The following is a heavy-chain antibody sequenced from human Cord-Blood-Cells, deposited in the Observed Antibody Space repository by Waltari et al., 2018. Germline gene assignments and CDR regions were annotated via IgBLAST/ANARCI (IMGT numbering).Heavy chain of an antibody. V-gene: IGHV3-21*01. D-gene: IGHD2-2*03. CDR2: ISSSSSYI. CDR1: GFTFSSYS. Sequence: EVQLVESGGGVVKPGGSLRLSCAASGFTFSSYSMNWVRQAPGKGLEWVSSISSSSSYIYYADSVKGRFTISRDNAKNSLYLQMNSLRAEDTAVYYCARDDRNGYCSSTSCYDAFDIWGQGTMVTVSS. J-gene: IGHJ3*02. CDR3: ARDDRNGYCSSTSCYDAFDI.